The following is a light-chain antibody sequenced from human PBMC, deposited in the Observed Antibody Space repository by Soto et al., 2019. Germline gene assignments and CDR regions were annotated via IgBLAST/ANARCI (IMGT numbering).Light chain of an antibody. CDR1: SSNIETNT. CDR3: ATWDDDLYTPI. J-gene: IGLJ2*01. V-gene: IGLV1-44*01. CDR2: NNN. Sequence: QSVLTQPPSASGTPGQRVTISCSGSSSNIETNTVDWYQHLPGTAPKVLIFNNNQRPSGVPDRFSGSKSGTSASLAITGLRSDDEADYYCATWDDDLYTPIIGGGTKVTVL.